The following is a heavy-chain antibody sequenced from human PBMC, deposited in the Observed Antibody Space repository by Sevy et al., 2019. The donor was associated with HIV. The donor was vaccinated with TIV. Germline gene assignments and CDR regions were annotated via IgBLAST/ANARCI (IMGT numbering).Heavy chain of an antibody. V-gene: IGHV3-11*01. CDR1: GFTFSDYY. D-gene: IGHD2-2*02. J-gene: IGHJ6*03. CDR3: ARGYCSSTSCYKRPEYYYYYYMDV. CDR2: ISSSGSTI. Sequence: GGSLRLSCAASGFTFSDYYMSWIRQAPGKGLEWVSYISSSGSTIYYADSVKGRFTISRDNAKNSLYLQMNSLRAEDTAVYYCARGYCSSTSCYKRPEYYYYYYMDVWGKGTTVTVSS.